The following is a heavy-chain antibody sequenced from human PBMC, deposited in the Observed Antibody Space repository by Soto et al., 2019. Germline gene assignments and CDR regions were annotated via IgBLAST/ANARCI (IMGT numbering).Heavy chain of an antibody. CDR2: FSSTSKYI. CDR3: ARDMSSSSWRTFDYYYMDV. V-gene: IGHV3-21*01. D-gene: IGHD2-2*01. J-gene: IGHJ6*03. CDR1: GFTFSSYS. Sequence: GGSLRLSCSASGFTFSSYSMNWVRQAPGKGLEWVSVFSSTSKYIYEADSVKGRFTISRDNAKNSLYLQMNGLRAEDTAVYYCARDMSSSSWRTFDYYYMDVWGTGTTVTVSS.